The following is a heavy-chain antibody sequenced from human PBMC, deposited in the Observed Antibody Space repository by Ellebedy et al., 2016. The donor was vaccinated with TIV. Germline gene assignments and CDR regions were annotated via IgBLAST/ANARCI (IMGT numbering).Heavy chain of an antibody. CDR3: AKATGTVDY. J-gene: IGHJ4*02. CDR1: GFTFSDYY. Sequence: GESLKISCAASGFTFSDYYMSWIRQAPGKGLEWVSYISSSGSTIYYADSVKGRFTISRDNSKNTLYLQMNSLRAEDTAVYYCAKATGTVDYWGQGTLVTVSS. D-gene: IGHD1-1*01. V-gene: IGHV3-11*01. CDR2: ISSSGSTI.